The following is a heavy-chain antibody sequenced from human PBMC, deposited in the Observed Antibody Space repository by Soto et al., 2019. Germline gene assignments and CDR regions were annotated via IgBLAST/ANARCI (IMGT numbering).Heavy chain of an antibody. V-gene: IGHV3-9*01. J-gene: IGHJ4*02. CDR1: GFTFDDNA. CDR3: AILQDRGGRTTFIY. Sequence: GGSLRLSCAVSGFTFDDNAMHWVRQAPEKGLEWVSGINWKSDIGYADSVKGRFTISRDNAENSLYLQMNSLRAEDTALYYCAILQDRGGRTTFIYWGQGTQVTVS. CDR2: INWKSDI. D-gene: IGHD3-16*01.